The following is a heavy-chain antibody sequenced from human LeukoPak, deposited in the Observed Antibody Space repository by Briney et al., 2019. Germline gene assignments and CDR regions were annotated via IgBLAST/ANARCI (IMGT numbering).Heavy chain of an antibody. J-gene: IGHJ5*02. V-gene: IGHV4-59*08. CDR2: IYYSGST. CDR3: ARAYYYDSSGYYSVDWFDP. CDR1: GGSISSYY. D-gene: IGHD3-22*01. Sequence: SETLSLTCTGSGGSISSYYWSWIRQPPGKGLEWIGYIYYSGSTNYNPSLKSRVTISVDTSKNQFSLKLSSVTAADTAVYYCARAYYYDSSGYYSVDWFDPWGQGTLVTVSS.